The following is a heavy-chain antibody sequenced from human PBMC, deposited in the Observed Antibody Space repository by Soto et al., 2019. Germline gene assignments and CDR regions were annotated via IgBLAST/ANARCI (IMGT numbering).Heavy chain of an antibody. CDR2: INSDGSRI. CDR3: AVAVAGPTAIGY. CDR1: GFTFSSYW. D-gene: IGHD6-19*01. Sequence: EVQLVESGGGLVQPGGSLRLSCAASGFTFSSYWMHWVRQAPGKGLVWVSRINSDGSRISYADSVKGRFTISRDNAKNTLYLQINSLRAEDTAVYYCAVAVAGPTAIGYWGQGTLVTVSS. V-gene: IGHV3-74*01. J-gene: IGHJ4*02.